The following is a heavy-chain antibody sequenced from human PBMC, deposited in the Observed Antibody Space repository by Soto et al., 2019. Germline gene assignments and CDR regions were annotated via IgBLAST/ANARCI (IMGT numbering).Heavy chain of an antibody. J-gene: IGHJ3*02. D-gene: IGHD2-8*01. CDR3: ARGDGPMGDAFDI. Sequence: GGSLRLSCAASGFTVSSNYMSWVRQAPGKGLESVSVIYSDGSTYYADSVKGRFTIARDNSKNTLYLQMNSLRAEDTAVYYCARGDGPMGDAFDIWDQGAMVTVSS. V-gene: IGHV3-53*01. CDR1: GFTVSSNY. CDR2: IYSDGST.